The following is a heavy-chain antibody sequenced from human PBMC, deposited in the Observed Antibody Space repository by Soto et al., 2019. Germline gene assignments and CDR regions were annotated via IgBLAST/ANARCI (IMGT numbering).Heavy chain of an antibody. CDR1: GYIFTSYD. CDR2: MNPNSGNT. CDR3: ARDGGGYDYNYYYGLDV. J-gene: IGHJ6*02. Sequence: GASVKVSCKASGYIFTSYDINWVRQATGQGLEWMGWMNPNSGNTGYAQKFQGRVTMTTDTSTSTAYMELRSLRSDDTAVYYCARDGGGYDYNYYYGLDVWGQGTTVTVSS. V-gene: IGHV1-8*01. D-gene: IGHD5-12*01.